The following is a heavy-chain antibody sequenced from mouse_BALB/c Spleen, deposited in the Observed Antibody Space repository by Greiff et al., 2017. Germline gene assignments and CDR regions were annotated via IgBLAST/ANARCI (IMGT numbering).Heavy chain of an antibody. Sequence: EVHLVESGGGLVQPGGSLKLSCAASGFTFSSYTMSWVRQTPEKRLEWVAYISNGGGSTYYPDTVKGRFTISRDNAKNTLYLQMSSLKSEDTAMYYCARAGAMDYWGQGTSVTVSS. V-gene: IGHV5-12-2*01. CDR3: ARAGAMDY. CDR2: ISNGGGST. CDR1: GFTFSSYT. J-gene: IGHJ4*01.